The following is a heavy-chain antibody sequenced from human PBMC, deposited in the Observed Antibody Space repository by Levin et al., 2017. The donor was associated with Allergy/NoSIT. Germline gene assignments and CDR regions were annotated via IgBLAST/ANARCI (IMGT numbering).Heavy chain of an antibody. V-gene: IGHV3-23*01. Sequence: PGGSLRLSCAASGFTFSSYAMSWVRQAPGKGLEWVSAISGSGGSTYYADSVKGRFTISRDNSKNTLYLQMNSLRAEDTAVYYCAKQGVQITMVRGVDYWGQGTLVTVSS. D-gene: IGHD3-10*01. CDR2: ISGSGGST. CDR3: AKQGVQITMVRGVDY. CDR1: GFTFSSYA. J-gene: IGHJ4*02.